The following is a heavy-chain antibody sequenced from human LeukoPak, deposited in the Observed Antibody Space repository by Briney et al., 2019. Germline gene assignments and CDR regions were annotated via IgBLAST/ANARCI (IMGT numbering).Heavy chain of an antibody. V-gene: IGHV1-2*02. CDR2: INPNSGGT. CDR1: GYTFTDYH. Sequence: ASVKVSCKASGYTFTDYHMYWVRQAPGQGLEWLGWINPNSGGTNYAQKFQGRVNMTRDTSISTAYMELSRLTSDDTAVYYCARGRGSYVVNYFDYWGQGTLVTVSS. J-gene: IGHJ4*02. D-gene: IGHD1-26*01. CDR3: ARGRGSYVVNYFDY.